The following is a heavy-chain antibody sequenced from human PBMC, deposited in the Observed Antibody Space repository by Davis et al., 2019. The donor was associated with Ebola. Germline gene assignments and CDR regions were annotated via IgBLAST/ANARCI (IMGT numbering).Heavy chain of an antibody. CDR3: ARHDSSGYDAFDI. V-gene: IGHV1-46*03. CDR2: INPSGGST. CDR1: GYTFTSYY. D-gene: IGHD3-22*01. J-gene: IGHJ3*02. Sequence: VKVSCKASGYTFTSYYMHWVRQAPGQGLEWMGIINPSGGSTSYAQKFQGRVTMTRDTSTSTVYMELSSLRSEDTAVYYCARHDSSGYDAFDIWGQGTMVTVSS.